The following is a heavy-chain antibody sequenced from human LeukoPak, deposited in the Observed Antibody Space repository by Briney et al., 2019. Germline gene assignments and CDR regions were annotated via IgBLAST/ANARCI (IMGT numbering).Heavy chain of an antibody. CDR1: GYTLTSYG. D-gene: IGHD3-3*01. V-gene: IGHV1-18*01. CDR2: ISAYNGNT. Sequence: ASVKVSCKASGYTLTSYGISWVRQAPGQGLEWMGWISAYNGNTNYAQKLQGRVTMTTDTSTGTAYMELRSLRSDDTAVYYCAREYYDFWSGYYTGPGYFDYWGQGTLVTVSS. J-gene: IGHJ4*02. CDR3: AREYYDFWSGYYTGPGYFDY.